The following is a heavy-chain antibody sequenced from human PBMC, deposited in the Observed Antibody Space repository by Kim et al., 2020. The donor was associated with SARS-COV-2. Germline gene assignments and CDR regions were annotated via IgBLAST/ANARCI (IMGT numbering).Heavy chain of an antibody. J-gene: IGHJ2*01. D-gene: IGHD1-7*01. CDR2: INHSGST. Sequence: SETLSLTCAVYGRSFSGYYWSWIRQPPGKGLEWIGEINHSGSTNYNPSLKSRVTISVDTSKNQFSLKLSSVTAADTAVYYCARGPPLANWNYVRYWYFDLWGRGTLVTVSS. V-gene: IGHV4-34*01. CDR1: GRSFSGYY. CDR3: ARGPPLANWNYVRYWYFDL.